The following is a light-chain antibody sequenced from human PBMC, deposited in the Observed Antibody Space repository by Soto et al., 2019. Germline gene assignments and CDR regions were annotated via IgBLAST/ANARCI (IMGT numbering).Light chain of an antibody. J-gene: IGKJ1*01. CDR3: QQYYDFRT. CDR2: DAS. Sequence: DIQMTQSPSTLSATVGDRVTITCRASQSISTWLAWYQQKPGKAPKLLIYDASSLEVGVPSRFSGSGSRTEFTVTISSLQPDDYGTYYCQQYYDFRTFGQGTKV. V-gene: IGKV1-5*01. CDR1: QSISTW.